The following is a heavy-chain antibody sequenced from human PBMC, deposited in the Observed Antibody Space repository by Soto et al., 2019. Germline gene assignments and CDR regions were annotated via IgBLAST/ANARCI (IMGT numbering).Heavy chain of an antibody. CDR3: ARSSSSSGP. D-gene: IGHD6-6*01. J-gene: IGHJ4*02. Sequence: EVQLLESGGSLVQPGGSLRLSCAASGFTFSSYAMSWVRQGPGKGLEWVSAISDSGGTTYYADSVKGRFTISRDNSKSTLYLQMNSRRDEDTAIYYCARSSSSSGPWGQGTLVTVSS. CDR2: ISDSGGTT. V-gene: IGHV3-23*01. CDR1: GFTFSSYA.